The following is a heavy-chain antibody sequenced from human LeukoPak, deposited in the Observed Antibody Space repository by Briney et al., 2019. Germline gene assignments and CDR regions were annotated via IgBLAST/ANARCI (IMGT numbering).Heavy chain of an antibody. CDR2: IIPIFGTA. Sequence: SVKVSCKASGGTFSSYAISWVRQAPGQGLEWMGGIIPIFGTASYAQKFQGRVTITADEPTSTAYMELSSLRSEDTAVYYCAREGYCSRTSCYGYYWGQGTLVTVSS. V-gene: IGHV1-69*13. CDR3: AREGYCSRTSCYGYY. CDR1: GGTFSSYA. J-gene: IGHJ4*02. D-gene: IGHD2-2*01.